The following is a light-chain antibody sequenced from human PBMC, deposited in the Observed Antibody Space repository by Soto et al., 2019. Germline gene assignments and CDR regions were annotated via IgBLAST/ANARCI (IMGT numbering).Light chain of an antibody. J-gene: IGLJ2*01. CDR2: DVN. CDR1: STDVGAYNF. V-gene: IGLV2-14*01. Sequence: QSALTQPASVSGSPGQSITISCTGTSTDVGAYNFVSWYQQYPGKAPKLMIYDVNYRPPGISYRFSGSKSGNTASLIISGLKNEDADDYYCSSYTTTSTVLFGGGTK. CDR3: SSYTTTSTVL.